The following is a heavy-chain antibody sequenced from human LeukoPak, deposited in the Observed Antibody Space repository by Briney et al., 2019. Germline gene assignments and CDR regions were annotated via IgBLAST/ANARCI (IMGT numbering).Heavy chain of an antibody. CDR2: INPNSGGI. CDR3: ARDRGTYYYDSSGYYDY. Sequence: ASVTVSCKASGYTFTGYYMHWVRQAPGQGLEWMGWINPNSGGINYAQKFQGRVTMTRDTSISTAYMELSRLRSDDTAVYYCARDRGTYYYDSSGYYDYWGQGTLVTVSS. D-gene: IGHD3-22*01. CDR1: GYTFTGYY. J-gene: IGHJ4*02. V-gene: IGHV1-2*02.